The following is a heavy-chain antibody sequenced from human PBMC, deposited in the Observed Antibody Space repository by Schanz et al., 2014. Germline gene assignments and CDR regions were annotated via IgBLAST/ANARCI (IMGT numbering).Heavy chain of an antibody. Sequence: QVQLVQSGAEVKKPGASVKVSCKASGYTFTSYGISWVRQAPGQGLEWVGRIIPSLGLAKYEQKFQDKVTITADTSTTTAYMELSGLRSEDTAVYYCARDRLECGAECYSVEVFEIWGQGTLVIVSS. J-gene: IGHJ4*02. V-gene: IGHV1-69*04. D-gene: IGHD2-21*01. CDR1: GYTFTSYG. CDR2: IIPSLGLA. CDR3: ARDRLECGAECYSVEVFEI.